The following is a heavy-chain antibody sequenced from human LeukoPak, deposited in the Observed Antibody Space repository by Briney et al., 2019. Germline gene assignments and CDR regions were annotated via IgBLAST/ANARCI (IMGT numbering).Heavy chain of an antibody. J-gene: IGHJ4*02. CDR3: ARAPSLRHSSSSSRLYYSDY. D-gene: IGHD6-6*01. CDR2: MNPNSGNT. Sequence: ASVKVSCKASGYTFTSYDINWVRQATGQGLEWMGWMNPNSGNTGYAQKFQGRVTMTRNTSISTAYMELSSLRSEDTAVYYCARAPSLRHSSSSSRLYYSDYWGQGTLVTVSS. CDR1: GYTFTSYD. V-gene: IGHV1-8*01.